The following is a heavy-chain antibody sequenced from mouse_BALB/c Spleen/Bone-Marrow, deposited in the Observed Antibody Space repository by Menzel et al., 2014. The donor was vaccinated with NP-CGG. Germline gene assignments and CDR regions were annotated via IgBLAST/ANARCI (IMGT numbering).Heavy chain of an antibody. CDR3: AREKIYGNYLWYFDV. CDR1: GYTFTSSW. J-gene: IGHJ1*01. D-gene: IGHD2-1*01. Sequence: VQLQQSGSVLVRPGASVKLSSKASGYTFTSSWMHWAKQRPGQGLEWIGEIHPNSGNTNYNEKFKGKATLTVDTSSSTAYVDLSSLTSEDSAVYYCAREKIYGNYLWYFDVWGAGTTVTVSS. V-gene: IGHV1S130*01. CDR2: IHPNSGNT.